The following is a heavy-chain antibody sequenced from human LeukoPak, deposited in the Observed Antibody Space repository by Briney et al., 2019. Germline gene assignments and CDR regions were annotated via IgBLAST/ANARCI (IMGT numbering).Heavy chain of an antibody. V-gene: IGHV1-18*01. Sequence: ASVKVSCKASGYTFTSYGISWVRQAPGQGLEWMGWISAYNGNTNYAQKLQGRVTMTTDTSTSTAYMELRSLRSDDTAVYYCATAARRDSTYYHYGAFDIWGQGTMVTVSS. CDR1: GYTFTSYG. CDR2: ISAYNGNT. CDR3: ATAARRDSTYYHYGAFDI. J-gene: IGHJ3*02. D-gene: IGHD2/OR15-2a*01.